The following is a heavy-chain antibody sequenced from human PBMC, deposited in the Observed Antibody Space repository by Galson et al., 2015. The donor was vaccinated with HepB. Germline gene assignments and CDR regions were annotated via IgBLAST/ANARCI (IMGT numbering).Heavy chain of an antibody. V-gene: IGHV3-23*01. CDR1: GFTFSTYA. CDR2: IVGSGSST. CDR3: AKVDSSGYYEHLDY. J-gene: IGHJ4*02. D-gene: IGHD3-22*01. Sequence: SLRLSCAASGFTFSTYAMTWVRQAPGKGLEWVSNIVGSGSSTKYADSVKGRFTISRDNSKNTLYLQMNSLRAEDTAVYYCAKVDSSGYYEHLDYWGQGTLVTVSS.